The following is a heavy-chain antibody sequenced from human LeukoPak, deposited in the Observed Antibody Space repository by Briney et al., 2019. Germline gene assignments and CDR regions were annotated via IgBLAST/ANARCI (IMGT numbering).Heavy chain of an antibody. V-gene: IGHV3-23*01. Sequence: GGSLRLSCAASGFAFNSFAMNWVRQAPGKGLEWVSSISNSDGSSHYADFVKGRFTIFRDNSKNTLHLQMNSLRAEDTAVYYCAKSLGVGGYTRYKGFDQWGQGTLVTVSS. J-gene: IGHJ4*02. D-gene: IGHD3-16*02. CDR3: AKSLGVGGYTRYKGFDQ. CDR2: ISNSDGSS. CDR1: GFAFNSFA.